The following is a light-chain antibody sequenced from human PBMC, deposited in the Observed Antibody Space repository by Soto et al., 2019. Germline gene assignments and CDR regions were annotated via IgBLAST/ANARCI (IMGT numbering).Light chain of an antibody. Sequence: DIQMTQSPSSLSASVGNRVTITRQASQDIATYLNWYQQKPGKAPKLLIYKASTLKSGVPSRFSGSGSGTEFTLTISSLQPDDLATYYCQQYKAYSYTFGQGTKVDI. CDR3: QQYKAYSYT. V-gene: IGKV1-5*03. CDR2: KAS. CDR1: QDIATY. J-gene: IGKJ2*01.